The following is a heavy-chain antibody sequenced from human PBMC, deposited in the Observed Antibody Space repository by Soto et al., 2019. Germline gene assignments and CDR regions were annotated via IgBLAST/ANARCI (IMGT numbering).Heavy chain of an antibody. D-gene: IGHD5-12*01. J-gene: IGHJ4*02. CDR1: GFTFSTYA. CDR3: ARDLEMATIEGFDY. V-gene: IGHV3-30-3*01. Sequence: GGSLRLSCAASGFTFSTYAMHWVRQAPGKGLEWVAVISYDGSNEYYVDSVKGRFTISRDNTKKSLYLQMNSLRVEDTALYYCARDLEMATIEGFDYWGQGTLVTVSS. CDR2: ISYDGSNE.